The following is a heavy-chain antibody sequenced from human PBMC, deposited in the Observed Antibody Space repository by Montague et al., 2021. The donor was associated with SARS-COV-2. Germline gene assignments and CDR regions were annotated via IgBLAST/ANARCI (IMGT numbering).Heavy chain of an antibody. CDR1: GGSISSSSYY. V-gene: IGHV4-39*01. D-gene: IGHD3-3*01. Sequence: SETLSLTCTVSGGSISSSSYYWGWIRQPPGKGLEWIGYIDYSGXTXYXXXXKXRSTIFVETSKNQFSLKLSSVTAADTAVYYCARQPTRGITIFGVVTDYGMDVWGQGTTVTVSS. CDR3: ARQPTRGITIFGVVTDYGMDV. CDR2: IDYSGXT. J-gene: IGHJ6*02.